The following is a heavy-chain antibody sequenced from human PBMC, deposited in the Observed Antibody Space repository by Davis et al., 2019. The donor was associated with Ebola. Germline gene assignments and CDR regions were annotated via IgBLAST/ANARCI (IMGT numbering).Heavy chain of an antibody. D-gene: IGHD3-10*01. CDR1: GFTFSSYS. CDR3: ARGLTIGAGLFAELRGYYFDY. Sequence: PGGSLRLSCAASGFTFSSYSMNWVRQAPGKGLEWVSSISSSSSYIYYADSVKGRFTISRDNAKNSLYLQMNSLRAEDTAVYYCARGLTIGAGLFAELRGYYFDYWGQGTLVTVSS. V-gene: IGHV3-21*01. CDR2: ISSSSSYI. J-gene: IGHJ4*02.